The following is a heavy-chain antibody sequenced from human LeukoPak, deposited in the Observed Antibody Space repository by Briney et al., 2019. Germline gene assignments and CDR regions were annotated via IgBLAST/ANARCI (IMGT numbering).Heavy chain of an antibody. Sequence: GGSLRLSCAASGFTFSSYAMHWVRQAPGKGLEYVSAISSNGGSTYYANSVKGRFTISRDNSKNTLYLQMGSLRAEDMAVYYCARDLRDIVATPDGYYYYYYMDVWGKGTTVTVSS. J-gene: IGHJ6*03. CDR2: ISSNGGST. D-gene: IGHD5-12*01. V-gene: IGHV3-64*01. CDR1: GFTFSSYA. CDR3: ARDLRDIVATPDGYYYYYYMDV.